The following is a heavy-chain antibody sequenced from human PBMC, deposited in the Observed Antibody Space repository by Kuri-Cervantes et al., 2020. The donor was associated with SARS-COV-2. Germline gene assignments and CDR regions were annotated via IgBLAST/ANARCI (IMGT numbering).Heavy chain of an antibody. Sequence: SETLSLTCAVSGGSISSSNWWSWVRQPPGKGLGWIGEIYHSGSTNYNPSLKSRVTMSVDKSKNQFSLKLSSVTAADTAVYYCARQYSSSWYGEGQFDYWGQGTLVTVSS. CDR3: ARQYSSSWYGEGQFDY. CDR2: IYHSGST. D-gene: IGHD6-13*01. V-gene: IGHV4-4*02. J-gene: IGHJ4*02. CDR1: GGSISSSNW.